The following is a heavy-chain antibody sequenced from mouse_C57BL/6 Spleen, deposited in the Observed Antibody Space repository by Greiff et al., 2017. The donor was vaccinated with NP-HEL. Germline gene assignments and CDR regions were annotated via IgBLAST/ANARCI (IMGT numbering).Heavy chain of an antibody. Sequence: EVQLQQSGAELVRPGASVKLSCTASGFNIKDDYMHWVKQRPEQGLEWIGWIDPENGDTEYASKFQGKATITADTSSNTAYLQLSSLTSEDTAVYYCTTSSNYVAYWGQGTLVTVSA. CDR3: TTSSNYVAY. V-gene: IGHV14-4*01. CDR1: GFNIKDDY. J-gene: IGHJ3*01. D-gene: IGHD2-5*01. CDR2: IDPENGDT.